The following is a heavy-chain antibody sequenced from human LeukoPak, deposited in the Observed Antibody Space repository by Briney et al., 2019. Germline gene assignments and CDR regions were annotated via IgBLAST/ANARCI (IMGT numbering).Heavy chain of an antibody. Sequence: SETLSLTCTVSGYSISSGYYWGWIRQPPGKGLEWIGNMYHSGTTYYNPSLKSRVTILVDTSKNQFSLKLSTVTAADTAVYYCSRGGDSSSVGWFDPWGQGTLVTVSS. CDR2: MYHSGTT. CDR1: GYSISSGYY. D-gene: IGHD6-13*01. CDR3: SRGGDSSSVGWFDP. J-gene: IGHJ5*02. V-gene: IGHV4-38-2*02.